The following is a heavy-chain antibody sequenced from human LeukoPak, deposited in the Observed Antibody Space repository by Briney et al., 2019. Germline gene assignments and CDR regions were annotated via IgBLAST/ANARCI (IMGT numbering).Heavy chain of an antibody. CDR2: IYHSGST. V-gene: IGHV4-4*02. CDR3: ARGDYYGSGSPLDY. Sequence: SETLSLTCAVSGGSISSSNWWSWVRQPPGKGLEWIGEIYHSGSTNYNPSLKSRVTISVDTSKNQFSLKLSSVTAADTAVYYCARGDYYGSGSPLDYWGQGTLVTVSS. D-gene: IGHD3-10*01. CDR1: GGSISSSNW. J-gene: IGHJ4*02.